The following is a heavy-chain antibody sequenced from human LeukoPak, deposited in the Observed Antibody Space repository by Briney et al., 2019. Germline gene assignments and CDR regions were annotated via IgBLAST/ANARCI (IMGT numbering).Heavy chain of an antibody. V-gene: IGHV3-23*01. CDR2: ISGSGGST. Sequence: GVSLRLSCAASGVTFSGYAMSWVRQAPGKGLEWVSAISGSGGSTYYADSVKGRFTISRDNSKNTLYLQMNSLRAEDTAVYYCAKSFVAGTKIVDYWGQGTLVTVSS. CDR3: AKSFVAGTKIVDY. D-gene: IGHD6-19*01. CDR1: GVTFSGYA. J-gene: IGHJ4*02.